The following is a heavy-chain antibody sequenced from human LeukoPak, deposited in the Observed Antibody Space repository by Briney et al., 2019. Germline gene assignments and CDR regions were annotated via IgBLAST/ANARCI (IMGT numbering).Heavy chain of an antibody. V-gene: IGHV1-69*13. Sequence: ASVKVSCKASGGTFSSYAISWVRQAPGQGLEWMGGIIPIFGTANYAQKFQGRVTITADESTSTAYMELSSLRSEDTAVYYCARDVQVAIFGEYYYYGMDVWGQGTTVTVSS. CDR2: IIPIFGTA. J-gene: IGHJ6*02. D-gene: IGHD3-3*01. CDR3: ARDVQVAIFGEYYYYGMDV. CDR1: GGTFSSYA.